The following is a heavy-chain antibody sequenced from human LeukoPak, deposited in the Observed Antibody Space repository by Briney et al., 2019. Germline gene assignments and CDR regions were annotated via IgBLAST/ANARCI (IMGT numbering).Heavy chain of an antibody. D-gene: IGHD3-22*01. J-gene: IGHJ4*02. V-gene: IGHV4-59*01. CDR2: IYSSGST. CDR1: GGSISSYY. Sequence: SETLSLTCTVSGGSISSYYWSWIRQPPGKGLEWIGYIYSSGSTNYNPSLKSRVTISVDTSKNQFSLKLSSVTAADTAVYYCARCPADYYDSSGYYPNYFDYWGQGTLVTVSS. CDR3: ARCPADYYDSSGYYPNYFDY.